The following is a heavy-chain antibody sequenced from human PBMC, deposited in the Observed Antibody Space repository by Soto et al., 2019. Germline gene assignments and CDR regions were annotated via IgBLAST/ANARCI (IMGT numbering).Heavy chain of an antibody. J-gene: IGHJ4*02. CDR2: LYYGRSA. V-gene: IGHV4-59*01. Sequence: ETLSLTCAVSGDSISSYYCMWIRQPPGKGLESIGYLYYGRSANYNPSLKSRVTLSVDTSTNQCSLTLSSVTAADTAVYYCARHNYGSGSTYFDYWGQGTLVTVSS. D-gene: IGHD3-10*01. CDR3: ARHNYGSGSTYFDY. CDR1: GDSISSYY.